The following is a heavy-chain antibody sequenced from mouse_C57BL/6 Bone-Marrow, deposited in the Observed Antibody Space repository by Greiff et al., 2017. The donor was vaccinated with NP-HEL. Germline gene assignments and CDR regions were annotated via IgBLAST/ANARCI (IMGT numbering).Heavy chain of an antibody. D-gene: IGHD2-3*01. Sequence: QVQLQQSGSELRSPGSSVKLSCKDFDSEVFPIAYMSWVRQKPGHGFEWIGGILPSIGRTIYGEKFEDKATLDADTLSNTAYLELNSLTSEDAAIYYCARNDGYHPYWYFDVWGTGTTVTVSS. CDR3: ARNDGYHPYWYFDV. V-gene: IGHV15-2*01. J-gene: IGHJ1*03. CDR1: DSEVFPIAY. CDR2: ILPSIGRT.